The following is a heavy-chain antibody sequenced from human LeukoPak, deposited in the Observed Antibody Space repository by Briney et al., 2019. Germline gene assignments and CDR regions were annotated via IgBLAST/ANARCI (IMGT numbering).Heavy chain of an antibody. Sequence: GGSLRLSCAASGFTFSDYAMSWVRQAPGKGLEWVAVIWYDGSNKYYADSVKGRFTISRDNSKNTLYLQMNSLRAEDTAVYYCARDRRLDYYDSSGPDYWGQGTLVTVSS. CDR1: GFTFSDYA. J-gene: IGHJ4*02. CDR3: ARDRRLDYYDSSGPDY. D-gene: IGHD3-22*01. V-gene: IGHV3-33*08. CDR2: IWYDGSNK.